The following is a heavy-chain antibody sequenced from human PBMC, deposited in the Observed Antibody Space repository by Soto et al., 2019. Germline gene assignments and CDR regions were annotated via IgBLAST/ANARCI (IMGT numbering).Heavy chain of an antibody. V-gene: IGHV4-59*01. CDR1: GGSISSYY. J-gene: IGHJ4*02. Sequence: PSETLSLTCTVSGGSISSYYWIWIRQPPGKGLEWIGYIYYSGSTNYNPSLKSRVTISVDTSKNQFSLKLSSVTAADTAVYYCARAFGDPARYFEYWGQGTLVTVSS. D-gene: IGHD3-10*01. CDR3: ARAFGDPARYFEY. CDR2: IYYSGST.